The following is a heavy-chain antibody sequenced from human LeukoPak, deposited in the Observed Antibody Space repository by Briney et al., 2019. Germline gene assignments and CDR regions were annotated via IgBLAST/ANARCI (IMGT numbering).Heavy chain of an antibody. CDR2: IYYSGST. V-gene: IGHV4-59*01. CDR3: ARAPTVRGVIMAYDY. J-gene: IGHJ4*02. CDR1: GGSISSYY. Sequence: SETLSLTCTVSGGSISSYYWSWIRQPPGKGLEWIGYIYYSGSTNYNPSLKSRVTISVDTSKNQFSLKLGSVTAADTAVYYCARAPTVRGVIMAYDYWGQGTLVTVSS. D-gene: IGHD3-10*02.